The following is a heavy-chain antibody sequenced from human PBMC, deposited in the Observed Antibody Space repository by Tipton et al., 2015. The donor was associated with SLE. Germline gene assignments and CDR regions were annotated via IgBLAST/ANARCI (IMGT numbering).Heavy chain of an antibody. CDR3: ARDSLTSLGVVHHYYFDY. Sequence: SLRLSCKASGFAFSSYAMTWVRQAPGKGLEWVSVMYSGGRIHYGDSVKGRFTISRDNSKSTLYLQMNSLRVDDTAVYYCARDSLTSLGVVHHYYFDYWGQGTLVTVSS. CDR2: MYSGGRI. CDR1: GFAFSSYA. V-gene: IGHV3-23*03. D-gene: IGHD3-3*01. J-gene: IGHJ4*02.